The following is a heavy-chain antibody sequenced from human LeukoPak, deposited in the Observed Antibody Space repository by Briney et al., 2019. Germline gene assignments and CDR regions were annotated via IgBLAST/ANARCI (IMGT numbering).Heavy chain of an antibody. CDR1: GFTFSSYG. CDR3: ARDRLTASTVTGMDV. CDR2: IWYDGSNK. Sequence: GRSLRLSCAASGFTFSSYGMHWVRQAPGKGLEWVAVIWYDGSNKYYADSVKGRFTISRDNSKNTLYLQMNSLRAEDTAVYYCARDRLTASTVTGMDVWGQGTTVTVSS. J-gene: IGHJ6*02. D-gene: IGHD4-4*01. V-gene: IGHV3-33*08.